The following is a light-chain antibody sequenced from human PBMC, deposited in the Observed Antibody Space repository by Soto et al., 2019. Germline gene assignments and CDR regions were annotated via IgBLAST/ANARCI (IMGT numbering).Light chain of an antibody. CDR1: SSDVGSYNR. V-gene: IGLV2-18*02. CDR3: SSYTSSSTLV. CDR2: EVR. J-gene: IGLJ2*01. Sequence: QSVLTQPASVSGSPGQSITISCTGTSSDVGSYNRVSWYQQPPGTAPKLMIYEVRNRPSGVPDRFSGSKSGNTASLTISGLQAEDEADYYCSSYTSSSTLVFGGGTKLTVL.